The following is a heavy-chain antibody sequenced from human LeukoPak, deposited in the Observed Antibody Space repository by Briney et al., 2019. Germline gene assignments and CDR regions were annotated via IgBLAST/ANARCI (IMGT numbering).Heavy chain of an antibody. Sequence: SETLSLTCTVSGYSISSGYYWGWIRQPPGKGLEWIGSIYHSGSTYYNPSLKSRVTISVDTSKNQFSLKLGSVTAADTAVYYCAADSNWFDPWGQGTLVTVSS. CDR2: IYHSGST. CDR3: AADSNWFDP. V-gene: IGHV4-38-2*02. CDR1: GYSISSGYY. J-gene: IGHJ5*02.